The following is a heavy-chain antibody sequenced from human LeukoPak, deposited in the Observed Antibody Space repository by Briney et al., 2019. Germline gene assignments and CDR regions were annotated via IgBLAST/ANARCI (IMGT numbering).Heavy chain of an antibody. D-gene: IGHD3-16*01. CDR3: ARGNRGVMLYYYYMDV. J-gene: IGHJ6*03. Sequence: SETLSLTCAVYGGSFSGYYWSWIRQPPGKGLEWIGEINHSGSTNYNPSLKSRVTISVDTSKNQFSLKLSFVTAADTAVYYCARGNRGVMLYYYYMDVWGKGTTVTVSS. V-gene: IGHV4-34*01. CDR2: INHSGST. CDR1: GGSFSGYY.